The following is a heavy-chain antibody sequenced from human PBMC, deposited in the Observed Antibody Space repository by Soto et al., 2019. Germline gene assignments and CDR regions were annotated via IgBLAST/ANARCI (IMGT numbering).Heavy chain of an antibody. CDR2: ISSNGGST. CDR1: GFTFSSYA. J-gene: IGHJ6*03. D-gene: IGHD4-17*01. V-gene: IGHV3-64*01. Sequence: GGSLRLSCAASGFTFSSYAMHWVRQAPGKGLEYVSAISSNGGSTYYANSVKGRFTISRDNSKNTLYLQMGSLRAEDMAVYYCARAPDYGDYVYYYYYMDVWGKGTTVTVSS. CDR3: ARAPDYGDYVYYYYYMDV.